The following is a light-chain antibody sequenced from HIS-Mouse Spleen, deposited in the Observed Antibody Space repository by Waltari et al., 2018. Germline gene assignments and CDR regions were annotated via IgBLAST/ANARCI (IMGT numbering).Light chain of an antibody. J-gene: IGLJ2*01. CDR1: SGPSSYA. CDR3: QTWGTGIHVV. V-gene: IGLV4-69*01. CDR2: LNSDGSH. Sequence: QLVLTQSPSASASLGASVKLTCTLSSGPSSYAIAWHQQQPEKGPRYLMKLNSDGSHSKGDGIPDRFSGSSSGAERYLTISSLQPEDEADYYCQTWGTGIHVVFGGGTKLTVL.